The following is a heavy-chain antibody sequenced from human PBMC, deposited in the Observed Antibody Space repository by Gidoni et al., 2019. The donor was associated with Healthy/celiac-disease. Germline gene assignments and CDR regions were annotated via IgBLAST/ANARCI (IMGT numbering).Heavy chain of an antibody. CDR2: INHSGST. D-gene: IGHD2-15*01. CDR1: GGSFSGYY. CDR3: ARDDVVVVAARGAFDI. V-gene: IGHV4-34*01. J-gene: IGHJ3*02. Sequence: QVQLQQWGAGLLKPSETLSLTCAVSGGSFSGYYWSWIRQPPGKGLEWLGEINHSGSTNYNPSLKSRVTISVDTSKNQFSLKLSSVTAADTAVYYCARDDVVVVAARGAFDIWGQGTMVTVSS.